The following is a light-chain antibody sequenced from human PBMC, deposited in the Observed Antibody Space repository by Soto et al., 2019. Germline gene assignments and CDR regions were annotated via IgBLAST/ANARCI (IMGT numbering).Light chain of an antibody. V-gene: IGLV2-14*01. CDR1: SSDVGGFNY. Sequence: QSALPQPASVSGSPGQSITISCTGTSSDVGGFNYVSWYQQYPGEAPKLLIYEVSNRPSGVSSRFSGSKSGNTASLTISGLQADDEGDYYCSSFTTSNTWVFGGGTKVTV. CDR2: EVS. J-gene: IGLJ3*02. CDR3: SSFTTSNTWV.